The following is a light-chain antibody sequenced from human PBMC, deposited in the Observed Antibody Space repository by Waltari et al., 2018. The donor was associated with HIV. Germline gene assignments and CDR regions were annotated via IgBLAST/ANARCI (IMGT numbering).Light chain of an antibody. Sequence: QSVLTQPPSVSGAPGQRVTISCTGSRSNIGAGYDVHWYQQLPGTAPKLLSYVNTNRPSGVPDRFSGSKSGTSASLAITGLQAEDDADYYCQSYDSSLSASVFGEGTKLTVL. CDR1: RSNIGAGYD. V-gene: IGLV1-40*01. J-gene: IGLJ2*01. CDR3: QSYDSSLSASV. CDR2: VNT.